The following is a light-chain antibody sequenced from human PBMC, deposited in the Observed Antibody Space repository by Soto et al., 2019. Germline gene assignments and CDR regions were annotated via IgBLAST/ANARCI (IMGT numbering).Light chain of an antibody. Sequence: QSSLTQPPYASGSPGQSVTISCPGTSSDVGGYNYVSWYQHHPGKAPKLIIYEVYKRPSGVPDRFSGSKSGNTAALTVSGLQAEDEADYYCSSYVGTNSYVFGTGTKVTVL. CDR3: SSYVGTNSYV. CDR1: SSDVGGYNY. J-gene: IGLJ1*01. CDR2: EVY. V-gene: IGLV2-8*01.